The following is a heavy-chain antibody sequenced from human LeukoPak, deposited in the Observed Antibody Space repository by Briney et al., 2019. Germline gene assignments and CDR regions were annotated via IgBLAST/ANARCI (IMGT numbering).Heavy chain of an antibody. CDR3: AREGGSDP. J-gene: IGHJ5*02. Sequence: SETLSLTCSVSGGSISNNYWSWIRQSPGKGLEWIGYIDNSGSTNYNPSLKSRVTISVDTSKNQFSLKLSSVTAADTAVYYCAREGGSDPWGQGTLVTVSS. CDR2: IDNSGST. V-gene: IGHV4-59*01. CDR1: GGSISNNY.